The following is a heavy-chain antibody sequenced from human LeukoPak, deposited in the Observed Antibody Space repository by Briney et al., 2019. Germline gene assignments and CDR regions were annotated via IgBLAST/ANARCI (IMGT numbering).Heavy chain of an antibody. Sequence: LRLSCAASRFTFSDYYMSWIRQPPGKGLEWIGYIYYSGSTNYNPSLKSRVTISVDTSKSQFFLQLTSVTTADTAVYYCATTSGKFPVDHWGQGTLVTVSS. J-gene: IGHJ4*02. V-gene: IGHV4-59*01. D-gene: IGHD6-6*01. CDR3: ATTSGKFPVDH. CDR2: IYYSGST. CDR1: RFTFSDYY.